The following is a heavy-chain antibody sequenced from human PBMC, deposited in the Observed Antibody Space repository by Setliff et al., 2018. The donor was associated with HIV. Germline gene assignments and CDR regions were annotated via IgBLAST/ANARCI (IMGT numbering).Heavy chain of an antibody. CDR2: VNPNSGDA. CDR3: AIGSSNWPHRPNNYYFDY. D-gene: IGHD6-13*01. J-gene: IGHJ4*02. CDR1: GYTFTGHY. V-gene: IGHV1-2*02. Sequence: ASVKVSCKASGYTFTGHYLHWVRQAPGQGLEWLGWVNPNSGDAIYAQNFQGRVTMTRDTSINAAYMELSSLRSEDTGVYYCAIGSSNWPHRPNNYYFDYWGQGTPVTVSS.